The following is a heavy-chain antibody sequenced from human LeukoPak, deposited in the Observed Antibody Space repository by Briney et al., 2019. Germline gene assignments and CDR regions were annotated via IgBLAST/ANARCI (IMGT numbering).Heavy chain of an antibody. CDR2: IYHSGST. V-gene: IGHV4-30-2*01. CDR3: ARVVTSSWYTPYYFDY. CDR1: GGSISSGGYP. D-gene: IGHD6-13*01. J-gene: IGHJ4*02. Sequence: SETLSLTCAVSGGSISSGGYPWSWIRQPPGKGLEWIGYIYHSGSTYYNPSLKSRVTISVDRSKNQFSLKLSSVTAADTAVYYCARVVTSSWYTPYYFDYWGQGTLVTVSS.